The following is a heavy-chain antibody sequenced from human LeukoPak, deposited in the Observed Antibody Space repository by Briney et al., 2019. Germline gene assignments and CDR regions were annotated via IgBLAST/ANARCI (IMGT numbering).Heavy chain of an antibody. J-gene: IGHJ6*02. CDR2: ISYDGSNK. D-gene: IGHD6-25*01. CDR3: ARDRLSKASYYYYGMDV. Sequence: GGSLRLSCAASGFTFSSYAMHWVRQAPGKGLEWVAVISYDGSNKYYADSVKGRFTISRDNSKNTLYLQMNSLRAEDTAVYYCARDRLSKASYYYYGMDVWAQGPTVTVSS. CDR1: GFTFSSYA. V-gene: IGHV3-30*04.